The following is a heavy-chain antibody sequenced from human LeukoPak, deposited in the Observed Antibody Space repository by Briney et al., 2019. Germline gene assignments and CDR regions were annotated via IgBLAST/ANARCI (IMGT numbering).Heavy chain of an antibody. Sequence: GGSLRLSCVVSGFIFSDYWMSWVRQAPGKGLEWVANIKQDGSAKHYVDSVKGRFTISRDNAKNSLYLQMNSLRAEDTAVYYCAKFWSGSYYPFFDYWGQGTLVTVSS. V-gene: IGHV3-7*03. CDR1: GFIFSDYW. J-gene: IGHJ4*02. CDR2: IKQDGSAK. CDR3: AKFWSGSYYPFFDY. D-gene: IGHD1-26*01.